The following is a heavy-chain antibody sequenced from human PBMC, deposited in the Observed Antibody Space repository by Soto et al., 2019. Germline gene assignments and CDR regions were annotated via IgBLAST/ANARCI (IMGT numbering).Heavy chain of an antibody. J-gene: IGHJ5*02. CDR3: VKFGSSNWFDP. CDR1: GFTFSSYG. V-gene: IGHV3-21*01. D-gene: IGHD6-6*01. CDR2: ISSGGYVV. Sequence: VGSLRLSCAASGFTFSSYGMNWVRQAPGKGLEWVSSISSGGYVVYYADSVKGRFTISRDNAKNSLYLQMNSLRAEDTAVYYCVKFGSSNWFDPWGQGTVVTVSS.